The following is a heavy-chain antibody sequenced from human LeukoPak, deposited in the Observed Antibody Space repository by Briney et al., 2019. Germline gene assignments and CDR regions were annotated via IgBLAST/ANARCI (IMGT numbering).Heavy chain of an antibody. CDR1: GFTFRSYG. Sequence: GGSLRLSCAASGFTFRSYGMSWVRQAPGKGLEWVSAISGSGGSTYYADSVRGRFTISRDNSKNSLYLQMNSLRAEDTAVYYCARDLEMATILDAFDIWGQGTMVTVSS. V-gene: IGHV3-23*01. CDR3: ARDLEMATILDAFDI. D-gene: IGHD5-24*01. J-gene: IGHJ3*02. CDR2: ISGSGGST.